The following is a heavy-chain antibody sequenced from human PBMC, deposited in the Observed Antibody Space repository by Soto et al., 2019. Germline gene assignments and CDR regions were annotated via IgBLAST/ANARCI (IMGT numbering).Heavy chain of an antibody. V-gene: IGHV4-39*01. CDR1: GDSISRSSYA. CDR2: IYFSGST. J-gene: IGHJ4*02. Sequence: PSETLSLTCTVSGDSISRSSYAWGWIRQPPGKGLEWIGSIYFSGSTYFSPSLKSRVTISVDTSKDQFSLKLSSVTAADTAVYYCARLRIAVAAYFDYWGQGTLVTVSS. D-gene: IGHD6-19*01. CDR3: ARLRIAVAAYFDY.